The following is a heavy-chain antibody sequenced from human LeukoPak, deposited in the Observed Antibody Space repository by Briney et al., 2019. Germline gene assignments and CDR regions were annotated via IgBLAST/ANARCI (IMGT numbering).Heavy chain of an antibody. D-gene: IGHD6-13*01. CDR3: ARDRIAGTAYNWFDP. J-gene: IGHJ5*02. CDR2: IRGGGDAT. Sequence: GGSLRLSCAASGLTFSSSAMSWVRQAPGKGLEWVSAIRGGGDATYYADSVKGRFTISRDNAKNTLYLQMNSLRDEDTAVYACARDRIAGTAYNWFDPWGQGTLVTVSS. V-gene: IGHV3-23*01. CDR1: GLTFSSSA.